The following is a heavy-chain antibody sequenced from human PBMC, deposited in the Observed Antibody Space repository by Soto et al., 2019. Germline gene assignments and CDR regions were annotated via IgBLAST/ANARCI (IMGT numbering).Heavy chain of an antibody. J-gene: IGHJ3*02. CDR2: IYYSGST. CDR3: ARDRPGDCTNGVCYTHAFDI. Sequence: QVQLQESGPGLVKPSQTLSLTCTVSGGSISSGGYYWSWIRQHPGKGLEWIGYIYYSGSTYYNPSLKSRVTISVETSKNQFSLKLSSVTAADTAVYYCARDRPGDCTNGVCYTHAFDIWGQGTMVTVSS. CDR1: GGSISSGGYY. D-gene: IGHD2-8*01. V-gene: IGHV4-31*03.